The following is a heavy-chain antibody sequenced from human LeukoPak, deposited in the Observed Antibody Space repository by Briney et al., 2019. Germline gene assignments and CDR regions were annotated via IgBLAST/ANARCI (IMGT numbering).Heavy chain of an antibody. J-gene: IGHJ6*03. V-gene: IGHV3-23*01. CDR2: ISGSGGSGGST. D-gene: IGHD3-3*01. CDR3: AKALYCDFWSALGYYYMDV. CDR1: GFTFSSYW. Sequence: PGGSLRLSCAASGFTFSSYWMSWVRQAPGKGLEWVSAISGSGGSGGSTYYADSVKGRFTISRDNSKNTLYLQMNSLRAEDTAVYYCAKALYCDFWSALGYYYMDVWGKGTTVTVSS.